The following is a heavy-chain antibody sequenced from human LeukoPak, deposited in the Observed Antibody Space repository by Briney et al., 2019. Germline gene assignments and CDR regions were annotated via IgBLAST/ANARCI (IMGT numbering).Heavy chain of an antibody. J-gene: IGHJ4*02. CDR3: VIGVGWQPDY. D-gene: IGHD2-15*01. V-gene: IGHV4-59*01. CDR2: IYKIGTT. CDR1: GGSISSYY. Sequence: SETLSLTCTVSGGSISSYYWSWIRQPPGKGLEWIGHIYKIGTTNYNPSPKSRLTISADASKNQFSLKLRSVTAADTAVYYCVIGVGWQPDYWGQGALVTVSS.